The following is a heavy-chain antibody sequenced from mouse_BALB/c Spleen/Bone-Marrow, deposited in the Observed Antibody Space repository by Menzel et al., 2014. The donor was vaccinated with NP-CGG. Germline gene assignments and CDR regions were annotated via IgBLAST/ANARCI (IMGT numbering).Heavy chain of an antibody. J-gene: IGHJ3*01. V-gene: IGHV14-3*02. CDR3: ARRELGRAWFAY. Sequence: DVKLVESGAELVKPGASVKLSCTASGFNIKDTYMHWVKQRPEQGLEWIGRIDPANGNTKYDPKFQGKATMTADTSSNTAYLQLSSLTSEDTAVYYCARRELGRAWFAYWGQGTLVTVSA. D-gene: IGHD4-1*01. CDR2: IDPANGNT. CDR1: GFNIKDTY.